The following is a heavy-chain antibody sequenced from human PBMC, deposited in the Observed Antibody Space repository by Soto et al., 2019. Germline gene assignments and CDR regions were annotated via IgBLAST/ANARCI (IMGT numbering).Heavy chain of an antibody. J-gene: IGHJ4*02. D-gene: IGHD3-16*02. CDR3: ARGDKLSLYPQLEY. Sequence: QVQLVQSGAEVKKPGASVKVSCKASGYTFTGNYMHWVRQAPGQGFEWMGWINVNSGGTKYAQKFQGWVTMTRDTSNSTGYMEVSRLRSDDTAVYFCARGDKLSLYPQLEYRGQGTLVTVSS. CDR2: INVNSGGT. CDR1: GYTFTGNY. V-gene: IGHV1-2*04.